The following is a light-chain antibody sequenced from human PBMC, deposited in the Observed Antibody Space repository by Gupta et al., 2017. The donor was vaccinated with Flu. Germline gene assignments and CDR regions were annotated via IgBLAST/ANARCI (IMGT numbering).Light chain of an antibody. CDR1: DGFSSQ. J-gene: IGKJ2*01. V-gene: IGKV3-15*01. Sequence: TPPLSPGERTATPSSATRDGFSSQLAWFQQTPGQPPRLLIYGASGRATGIPARFSGSGSGTDFTLTITSRQSEDFALYYCQQYNKSPPYTFGQGTKLEIK. CDR2: GAS. CDR3: QQYNKSPPYT.